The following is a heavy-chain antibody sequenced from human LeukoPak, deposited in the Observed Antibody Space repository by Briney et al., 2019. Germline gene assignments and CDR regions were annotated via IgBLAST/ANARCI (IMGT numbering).Heavy chain of an antibody. CDR3: ARDRAWNYFDY. CDR2: ISNDGSRK. CDR1: GFTFSRHG. J-gene: IGHJ4*02. Sequence: GGSLRLSCAPSGFTFSRHGMHWVRQAPGKGLEWVAIISNDGSRKYYGHSVEGRFTISRDNSKNTLYLQMDSLRAEDTAVYYCARDRAWNYFDYWGQGTLVTVSS. V-gene: IGHV3-30*03. D-gene: IGHD3-3*01.